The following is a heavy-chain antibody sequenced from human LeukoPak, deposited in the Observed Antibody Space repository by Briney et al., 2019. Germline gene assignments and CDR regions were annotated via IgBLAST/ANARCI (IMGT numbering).Heavy chain of an antibody. CDR3: RAATGAFDI. D-gene: IGHD2-15*01. J-gene: IGHJ3*02. Sequence: ASVKVSCKASGYSFVGYGITWVRQAPGQGLEWMGIINPSGGSTSYAQKFQGRVTMTRDTSTSTVYMELSSLRSEDTAVYYCRAATGAFDIWGQGTMVTVSS. V-gene: IGHV1-46*01. CDR2: INPSGGST. CDR1: GYSFVGYG.